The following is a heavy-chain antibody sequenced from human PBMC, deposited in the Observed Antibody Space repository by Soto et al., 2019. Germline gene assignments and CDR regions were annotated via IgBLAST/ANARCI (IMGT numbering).Heavy chain of an antibody. CDR1: GGSISNHY. CDR3: TRANWYSEY. D-gene: IGHD7-27*01. V-gene: IGHV4-59*11. J-gene: IGHJ4*02. Sequence: QVQLQESGPGLVKPSETLSLTCTVSGGSISNHYWSWIRQPPGKGLEWIGYIYYNGNTNYNPSLKRRVTMSVDTSKNHIPLKLSSVTAADTAVYYCTRANWYSEYWGQGTLVTVSS. CDR2: IYYNGNT.